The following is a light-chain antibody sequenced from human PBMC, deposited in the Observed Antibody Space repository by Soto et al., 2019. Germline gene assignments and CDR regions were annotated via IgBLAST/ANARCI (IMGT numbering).Light chain of an antibody. CDR3: FSYADSNNFV. J-gene: IGLJ1*01. CDR2: EVN. Sequence: QSALTQPPSASGSPGQSVSISCSGGSSGVGGSKYVSWYQVKPGKAPKLIIYEVNRRPEGAPYRFSGSKSGNTASLTVSGLQAEDEGDYYCFSYADSNNFVFGSGTKVTVL. V-gene: IGLV2-8*01. CDR1: SSGVGGSKY.